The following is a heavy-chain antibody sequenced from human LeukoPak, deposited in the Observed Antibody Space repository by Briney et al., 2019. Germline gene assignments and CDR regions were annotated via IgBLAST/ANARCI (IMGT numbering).Heavy chain of an antibody. V-gene: IGHV1-69*13. CDR3: ARELYYYDSSGYSYWYFDL. D-gene: IGHD3-22*01. J-gene: IGHJ2*01. CDR1: GGTFSSYA. CDR2: IIPIFGTT. Sequence: SVKVSCKASGGTFSSYAISWVRQAPGQGLEWMGGIIPIFGTTNYAQKFQARVTITADESTSTAYMELSSLRSEDTAVYYCARELYYYDSSGYSYWYFDLWGRGTLVTVSS.